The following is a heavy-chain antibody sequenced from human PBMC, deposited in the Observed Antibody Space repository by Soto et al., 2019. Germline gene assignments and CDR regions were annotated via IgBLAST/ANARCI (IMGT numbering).Heavy chain of an antibody. J-gene: IGHJ4*02. CDR1: GGSVSSGSYY. D-gene: IGHD2-15*01. CDR2: IYYSGST. Sequence: QVQLQESGPGLVKPSETLSLTCTVSGGSVSSGSYYWSWIRQPPGKGLEWIGYIYYSGSTNYNPSLKSRVTISVDTSKNQFSLKLSSVTAADTAVYYCARALGYCRGGSCYVDYWGQGTLVTVSS. V-gene: IGHV4-61*01. CDR3: ARALGYCRGGSCYVDY.